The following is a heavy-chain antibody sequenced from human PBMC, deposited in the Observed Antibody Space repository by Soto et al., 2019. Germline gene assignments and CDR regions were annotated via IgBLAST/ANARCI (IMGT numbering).Heavy chain of an antibody. V-gene: IGHV4-61*01. Sequence: QVQLQESGPGLVKPSETLSLTCTVSGGSVSSGSYYWSWIRQPPGKGLEWIGYIYYLGSTNYNPSLKSRVTISVDTSKDLLSLKLGSVTAADTAVYFCAWEYCSSTSCYTGSNWFDPWGPGALVTVSS. CDR1: GGSVSSGSYY. CDR3: AWEYCSSTSCYTGSNWFDP. CDR2: IYYLGST. J-gene: IGHJ5*02. D-gene: IGHD2-2*02.